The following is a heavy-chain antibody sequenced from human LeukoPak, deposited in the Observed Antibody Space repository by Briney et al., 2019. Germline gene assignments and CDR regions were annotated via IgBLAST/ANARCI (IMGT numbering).Heavy chain of an antibody. J-gene: IGHJ4*02. V-gene: IGHV3-72*01. CDR3: ARDTRDGIDY. Sequence: GGSLRLSCAASGFIFGNAWMSWVRQAPGKGLEWVGRTKHKAHSYTTDYAASVKDRFTISRDDSKNSLFLQMNSLKPEDTAMYYCARDTRDGIDYWGQGTLVSVPS. D-gene: IGHD5-24*01. CDR2: TKHKAHSYTT. CDR1: GFIFGNAW.